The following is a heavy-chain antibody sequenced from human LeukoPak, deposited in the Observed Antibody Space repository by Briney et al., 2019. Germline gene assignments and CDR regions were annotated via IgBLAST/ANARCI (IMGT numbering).Heavy chain of an antibody. CDR1: GFIVNSYA. CDR2: IYSSGVT. J-gene: IGHJ5*02. Sequence: GSLRLSCAASGFIVNSYAMSWVRQAPGKGLAWVSLIYSSGVTHYAESVKGRFTISRDNSKNTVYLQMNRLRDEDTALYFCARDRAEEKTWVEVDAWGQGTLVTVSS. V-gene: IGHV3-66*03. CDR3: ARDRAEEKTWVEVDA.